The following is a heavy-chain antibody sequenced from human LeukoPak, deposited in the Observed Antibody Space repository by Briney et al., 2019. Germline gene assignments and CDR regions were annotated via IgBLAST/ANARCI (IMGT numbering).Heavy chain of an antibody. CDR2: IRYDGSNI. J-gene: IGHJ4*02. CDR1: GFTFSGFG. CDR3: ARTYYDILTGYNPYFDY. Sequence: GGSLRLSCAASGFTFSGFGMHWVRQAPGKGLEWVAFIRYDGSNIYYADSVKGRFTISRDNSKNTLYLQMNSLRAEDTAVYYCARTYYDILTGYNPYFDYWGQGTLVTVSS. D-gene: IGHD3-9*01. V-gene: IGHV3-30*02.